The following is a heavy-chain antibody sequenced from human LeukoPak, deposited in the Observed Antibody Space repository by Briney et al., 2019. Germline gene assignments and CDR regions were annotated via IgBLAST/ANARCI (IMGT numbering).Heavy chain of an antibody. J-gene: IGHJ4*02. CDR3: AKDNRRHYTSGPNPDSLH. CDR2: ISWNSGSI. CDR1: GFIFNNYA. V-gene: IGHV3-9*01. D-gene: IGHD6-19*01. Sequence: GGSLRLSCAGSGFIFNNYAMHWVRHPPGKGLEWDSGISWNSGSIDYADSVKGRFTISRDNAKNSLYLQMNSLRVEDTAFYYCAKDNRRHYTSGPNPDSLHWGQGALVTVSS.